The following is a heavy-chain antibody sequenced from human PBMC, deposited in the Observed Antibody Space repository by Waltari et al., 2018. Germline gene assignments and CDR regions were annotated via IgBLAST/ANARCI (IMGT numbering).Heavy chain of an antibody. J-gene: IGHJ4*02. D-gene: IGHD3-16*01. CDR3: ARVTTYYDPPQTFDY. CDR2: IYHSGKT. Sequence: QVHLQESGPGLVKPSETLSLTCTVSGASIISSSYYWGWIRQPPGKGLEWIGSIYHSGKTYYNPSLKSRVSISIDTSKGKFSLDVNSVTAADTAVYYCARVTTYYDPPQTFDYWGQGTLVTVSS. V-gene: IGHV4-39*01. CDR1: GASIISSSYY.